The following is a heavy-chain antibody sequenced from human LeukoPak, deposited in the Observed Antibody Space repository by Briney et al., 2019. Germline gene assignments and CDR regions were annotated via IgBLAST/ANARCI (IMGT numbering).Heavy chain of an antibody. CDR2: IYYSGST. J-gene: IGHJ3*02. Sequence: SETLSLTCTVSGGSISSYYWSWIRQPPGKGLDWIGHIYYSGSTNYNPSLKSRVTISVDTSKNQFSLKLSSVSAADTAVYYCAREGGAYYYDSSGYYRGAFDIWGQGTMVTVSS. CDR3: AREGGAYYYDSSGYYRGAFDI. CDR1: GGSISSYY. V-gene: IGHV4-59*01. D-gene: IGHD3-22*01.